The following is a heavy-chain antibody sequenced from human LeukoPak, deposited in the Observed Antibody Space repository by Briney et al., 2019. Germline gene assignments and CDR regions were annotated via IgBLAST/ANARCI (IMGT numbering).Heavy chain of an antibody. CDR3: AASPYSGTSPYYYFYYMDV. CDR1: GFTFSSYG. Sequence: GGSLRLSCAASGFTFSSYGMHWVRQAPGKGLEWVAVISYDGSDKYYADSVKGRFTISRDNSKNTLYLQMNSLRAEDTAVYYCAASPYSGTSPYYYFYYMDVWGKGTTVTVSS. J-gene: IGHJ6*03. V-gene: IGHV3-30*03. CDR2: ISYDGSDK. D-gene: IGHD2-2*01.